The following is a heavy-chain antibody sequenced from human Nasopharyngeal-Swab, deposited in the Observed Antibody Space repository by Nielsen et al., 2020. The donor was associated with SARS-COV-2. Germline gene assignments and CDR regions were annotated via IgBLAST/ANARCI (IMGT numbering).Heavy chain of an antibody. D-gene: IGHD6-13*01. CDR2: IKQDGSEK. Sequence: GESLKISCAASGFTFSSHWMSWVRQAPGKGLEWVANIKQDGSEKYYVDSVKGRFTISRDNAKNSLYLQMNSLRAEDTAVYYCARDRGSSWYGDAFDIWGQGTMVTVSS. V-gene: IGHV3-7*04. CDR3: ARDRGSSWYGDAFDI. J-gene: IGHJ3*02. CDR1: GFTFSSHW.